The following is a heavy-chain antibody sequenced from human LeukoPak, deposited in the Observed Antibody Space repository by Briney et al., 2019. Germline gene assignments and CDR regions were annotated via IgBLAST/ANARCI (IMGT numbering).Heavy chain of an antibody. D-gene: IGHD3-22*01. J-gene: IGHJ6*03. V-gene: IGHV4-59*12. CDR2: IHHSGST. CDR3: ARDMYYDSSGYSTNYYYMDV. CDR1: GGSISSYY. Sequence: SETLSLTCTVSGGSISSYYWSWIRQPPGRGLEWIGYIHHSGSTYYNPSLKSRVIILVDTSNNQFSLKLSSVTAADTAVYYCARDMYYDSSGYSTNYYYMDVWGKGTTVTVSS.